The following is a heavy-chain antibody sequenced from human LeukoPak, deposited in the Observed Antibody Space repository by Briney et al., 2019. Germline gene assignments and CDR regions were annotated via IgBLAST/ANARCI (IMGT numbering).Heavy chain of an antibody. CDR2: IYHSGST. Sequence: SETLSLTCTVSSYSISSGYYWGWIRQPPGKGLEWIASIYHSGSTYYNPSLKSRVTISVDTSKNHFSLKLSSVSAADTDVYYCARTTEGGYTYDYFYYYYMDVWGKGTTVTISS. D-gene: IGHD5-18*01. V-gene: IGHV4-38-2*02. CDR3: ARTTEGGYTYDYFYYYYMDV. CDR1: SYSISSGYY. J-gene: IGHJ6*03.